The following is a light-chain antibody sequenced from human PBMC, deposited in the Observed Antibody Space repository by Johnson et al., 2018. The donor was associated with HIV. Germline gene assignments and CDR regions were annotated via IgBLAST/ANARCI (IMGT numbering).Light chain of an antibody. J-gene: IGLJ1*01. V-gene: IGLV1-51*02. CDR2: ENN. Sequence: HSVLTQPPSVSAAPGQKVTISCSGSSSNIGNNYVSWYQQLPGTAPKVLIHENNKRPSGIPDRFSGYKSGTSATLGITALQTGDEADYYCGTWDSSLSTYVFGTGTKVTVL. CDR3: GTWDSSLSTYV. CDR1: SSNIGNNY.